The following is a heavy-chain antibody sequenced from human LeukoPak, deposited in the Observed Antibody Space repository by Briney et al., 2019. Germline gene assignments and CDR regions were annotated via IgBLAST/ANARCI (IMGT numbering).Heavy chain of an antibody. CDR2: ITWNSGSI. D-gene: IGHD3-22*01. CDR1: GFTFEDYA. V-gene: IGHV3-9*01. J-gene: IGHJ4*02. Sequence: AGGSLRLSCAASGFTFEDYATHWVRQAPGKGLEWVSGITWNSGSIGYADSVKGRSTISRNNAKSFLYLEMNSLRVDDTALYYCAKDLVSSGDHYLDFWGQGTLVTVSS. CDR3: AKDLVSSGDHYLDF.